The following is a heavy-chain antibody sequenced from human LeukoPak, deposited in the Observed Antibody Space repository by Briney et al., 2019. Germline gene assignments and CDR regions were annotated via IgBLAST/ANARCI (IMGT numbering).Heavy chain of an antibody. CDR2: INTNTGNP. CDR3: ARDLDSSSWSNDAFDI. J-gene: IGHJ3*02. Sequence: ASVKVSCRASQYTFSSYALNWVRQAPGQGLEWMGWINTNTGNPTYAQGFTGRFVFSLDTSVSTAYLQISSLKAEDTAVYYCARDLDSSSWSNDAFDIWGQGTMVTVSS. V-gene: IGHV7-4-1*02. CDR1: QYTFSSYA. D-gene: IGHD6-13*01.